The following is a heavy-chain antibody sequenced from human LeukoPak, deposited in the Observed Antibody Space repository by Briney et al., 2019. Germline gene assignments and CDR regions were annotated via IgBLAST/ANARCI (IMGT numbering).Heavy chain of an antibody. Sequence: PGRSLRLSCVASGFTFNNYGMHWVRQAPGKGLEWVSLISHDGTNEDYSDSVEGRFTISRDNSKKTVYLQMDGLRSEDTAVYYCVRGALRKLWTLGVDWGQGTLVIVSS. J-gene: IGHJ4*02. CDR3: VRGALRKLWTLGVD. D-gene: IGHD3-16*01. V-gene: IGHV3-30*04. CDR1: GFTFNNYG. CDR2: ISHDGTNE.